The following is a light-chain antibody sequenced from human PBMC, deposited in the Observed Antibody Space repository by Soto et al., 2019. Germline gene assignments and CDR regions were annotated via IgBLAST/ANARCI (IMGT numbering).Light chain of an antibody. V-gene: IGKV2D-29*01. CDR1: DSLVHDDGKTY. CDR3: MQAIQLYT. J-gene: IGKJ2*01. CDR2: EVF. Sequence: IVMTQAPLSLSVIPGQTASISCTSSDSLVHDDGKTYQYWYLQRPGQPPQLLIYEVFNRFSGVPDRFSGSGSGTDFTLTISRVEPEDAGIYYCMQAIQLYTFGQGTKLEI.